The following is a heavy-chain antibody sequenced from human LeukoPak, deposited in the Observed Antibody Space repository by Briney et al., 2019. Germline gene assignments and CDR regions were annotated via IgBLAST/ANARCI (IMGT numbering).Heavy chain of an antibody. D-gene: IGHD5-18*01. J-gene: IGHJ4*02. CDR2: ISYDGSNK. Sequence: GGSLRLSCAASGFTFSSYAMHWVRQAPGKGLEWVAVISYDGSNKYYADSVKGRFTISRDNSKNTLYLQMNSLRAEDTAVYYCARDRAPTAMVGHFDYWGQGTLVTVSS. V-gene: IGHV3-30-3*01. CDR3: ARDRAPTAMVGHFDY. CDR1: GFTFSSYA.